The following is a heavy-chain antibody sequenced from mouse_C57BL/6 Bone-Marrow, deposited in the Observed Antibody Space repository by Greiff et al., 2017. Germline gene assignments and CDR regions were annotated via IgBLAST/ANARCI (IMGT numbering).Heavy chain of an antibody. D-gene: IGHD2-3*01. CDR3: ARCARHDDYYYFDY. V-gene: IGHV1-42*01. J-gene: IGHJ2*01. CDR1: GYSFTGYY. Sequence: VQLQQSGPELVKPGASVKISCKASGYSFTGYYMNWVKQSPEKSLEWIGEINPSTGGTTYNQKFKAKATLTVDKSSSTAYMQLKSLTSEDSAVYYCARCARHDDYYYFDYWGQGTTLTVSA. CDR2: INPSTGGT.